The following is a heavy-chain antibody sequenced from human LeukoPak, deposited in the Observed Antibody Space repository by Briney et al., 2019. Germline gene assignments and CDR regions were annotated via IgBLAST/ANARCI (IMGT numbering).Heavy chain of an antibody. CDR3: ARAYYDFWSGYSFDY. V-gene: IGHV1-3*01. D-gene: IGHD3-3*01. CDR2: INAGNGNT. Sequence: ASVKVSCMASGYTFTSYAMHWVRQAPGQRLEWMGWINAGNGNTKYSQKFQGRVTITRDTSASTAYMELSSLRSEDTAVYYCARAYYDFWSGYSFDYWGQGTLVTVSS. CDR1: GYTFTSYA. J-gene: IGHJ4*02.